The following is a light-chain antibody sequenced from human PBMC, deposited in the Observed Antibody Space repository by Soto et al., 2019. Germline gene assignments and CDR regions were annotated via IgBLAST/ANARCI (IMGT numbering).Light chain of an antibody. J-gene: IGKJ1*01. CDR2: AAS. V-gene: IGKV1-39*01. CDR3: QQTYSLRS. Sequence: DIQMTQSPSSLSASVGDRVTITCRTSESISTYLNWYQQKPGKAPKLLIYAASTLQSGVPSRFSGSGSGTDFALTITSLQPDDFATYYCQQTYSLRSFGQGTKVEIK. CDR1: ESISTY.